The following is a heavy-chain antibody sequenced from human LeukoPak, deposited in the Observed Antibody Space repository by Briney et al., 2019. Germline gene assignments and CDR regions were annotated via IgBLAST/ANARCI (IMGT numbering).Heavy chain of an antibody. V-gene: IGHV3-43D*03. CDR1: GFTFDDYA. J-gene: IGHJ4*02. CDR2: ISWDGGST. CDR3: AKGTSSWHEFDY. D-gene: IGHD6-13*01. Sequence: GGSLRLSCAASGFTFDDYAMHWVRQAPGKGLEWVSLISWDGGSTYYADSVKGRFTISRDNSESSLYLQMNSLRAEDTALYYCAKGTSSWHEFDYWGQGTLVTVSP.